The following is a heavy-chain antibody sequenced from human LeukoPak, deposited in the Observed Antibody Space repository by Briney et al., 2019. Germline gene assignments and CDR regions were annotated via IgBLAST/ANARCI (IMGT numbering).Heavy chain of an antibody. CDR3: AKDGVRLDYYGSGSYSPELDY. CDR2: ISGSGGST. V-gene: IGHV3-23*01. D-gene: IGHD3-10*01. CDR1: GFTFSSYS. J-gene: IGHJ4*02. Sequence: GGSLRLSCAASGFTFSSYSMNWIRQAPGKGLEWVSAISGSGGSTYYADSVKGRFTISRDNSKNTLYLQMNSLRAEDTAVYYCAKDGVRLDYYGSGSYSPELDYWGQGTLVTVSS.